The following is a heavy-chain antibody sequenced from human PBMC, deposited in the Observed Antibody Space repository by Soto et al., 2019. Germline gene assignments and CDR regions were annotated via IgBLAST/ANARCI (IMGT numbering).Heavy chain of an antibody. CDR3: TRSKHSYYYYMDV. D-gene: IGHD3-3*02. Sequence: GGSLRLSCTASGFTFGDHAMSWFRQAPGKGLEWVGFIRSKANGGTTEYAASVKGRFTISRDDSKSVAYLQMNSPKTEDTAVYYCTRSKHSYYYYMDVWGKGTTVTVSS. J-gene: IGHJ6*03. V-gene: IGHV3-49*03. CDR1: GFTFGDHA. CDR2: IRSKANGGTT.